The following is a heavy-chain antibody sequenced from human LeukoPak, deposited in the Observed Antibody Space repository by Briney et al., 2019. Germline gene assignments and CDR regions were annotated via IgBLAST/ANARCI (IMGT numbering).Heavy chain of an antibody. CDR3: VNDKLSVAGLFDS. CDR1: GFTFDNFA. Sequence: GGSLRLSCAASGFTFDNFAMHWVRQSPGKGLEWVSGLTWNSVDIHYAESVRGRFTMSRDNAKNSLYLQLDSLRTEDTAFYYCVNDKLSVAGLFDSWGQGTLVTVSS. V-gene: IGHV3-9*01. J-gene: IGHJ4*02. D-gene: IGHD6-19*01. CDR2: LTWNSVDI.